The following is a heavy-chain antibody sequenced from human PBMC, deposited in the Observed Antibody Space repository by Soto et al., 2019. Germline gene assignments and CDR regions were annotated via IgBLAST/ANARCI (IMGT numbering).Heavy chain of an antibody. V-gene: IGHV4-34*01. CDR3: ARVFRKLAPRGYSYGYSSYICYDY. J-gene: IGHJ4*02. CDR1: GGSFSGYY. Sequence: PSETLSLTCAVYGGSFSGYYWSWIRQPPGKGLEWIGEINHSGSTNYNPSLKSRVTISVDTSKNQFSLKLSSVTAADTAVYYCARVFRKLAPRGYSYGYSSYICYDYWGQGTLVTVSS. D-gene: IGHD5-18*01. CDR2: INHSGST.